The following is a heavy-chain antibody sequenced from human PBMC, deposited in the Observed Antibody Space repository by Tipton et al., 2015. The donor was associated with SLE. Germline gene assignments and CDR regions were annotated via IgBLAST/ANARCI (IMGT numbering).Heavy chain of an antibody. CDR2: IYYSGST. V-gene: IGHV4-59*01. CDR3: ARGRSIIAVAGSIFDY. J-gene: IGHJ4*02. Sequence: TLSLTCTVSGGSISSYYWSWIRQPPGKGLEWIGYIYYSGSTNYNPSLKSRVTISVDTSKNQFSLKLSSVTAADTAVYYCARGRSIIAVAGSIFDYWGQGTLVTVSS. D-gene: IGHD6-19*01. CDR1: GGSISSYY.